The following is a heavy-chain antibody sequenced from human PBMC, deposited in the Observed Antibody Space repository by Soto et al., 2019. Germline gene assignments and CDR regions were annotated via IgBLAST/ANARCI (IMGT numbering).Heavy chain of an antibody. J-gene: IGHJ4*02. Sequence: QVQLVQSGAEVKKPGASVKVSCKASGYTFTTYGISWVRQAPGQGLEWMGWINTYNGNTNSAPKLQGRGTMTTDTSTSTAYMELRSLRSDDTAVYYCARAGDYGDYVGRDYWGQGTLVTVSS. D-gene: IGHD4-17*01. CDR3: ARAGDYGDYVGRDY. CDR1: GYTFTTYG. CDR2: INTYNGNT. V-gene: IGHV1-18*01.